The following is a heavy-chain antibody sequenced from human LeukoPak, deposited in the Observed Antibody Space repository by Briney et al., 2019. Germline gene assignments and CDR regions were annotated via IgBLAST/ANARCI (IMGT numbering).Heavy chain of an antibody. Sequence: GGSLRLSCAASGFTFSSYGMSWVRQAPGKGLEWVSAISGSGGSTYYADSVKGRFTISRDSSKNTLYLQMNSLRAEDTAVYYCASKDPYDSRGYLLDYWGQGTLVTVSS. CDR1: GFTFSSYG. J-gene: IGHJ4*02. CDR2: ISGSGGST. V-gene: IGHV3-23*01. D-gene: IGHD3-22*01. CDR3: ASKDPYDSRGYLLDY.